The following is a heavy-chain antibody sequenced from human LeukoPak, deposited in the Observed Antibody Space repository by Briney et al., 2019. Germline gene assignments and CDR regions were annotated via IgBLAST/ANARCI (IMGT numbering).Heavy chain of an antibody. CDR3: ARDHAYAFDI. CDR2: ISSSSSTI. D-gene: IGHD2-2*01. V-gene: IGHV3-48*03. CDR1: GFTFSSYE. Sequence: GGSLRLSCAASGFTFSSYEMNWVRQAPGKGLEWVSYISSSSSTIYYADSVKGRFTISRDNAKNSLYLQMNSLRAEDTAVYYCARDHAYAFDIWGQGTLVTVSS. J-gene: IGHJ3*02.